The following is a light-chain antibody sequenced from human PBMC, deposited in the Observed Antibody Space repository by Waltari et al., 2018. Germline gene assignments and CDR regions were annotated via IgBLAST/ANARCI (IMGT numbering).Light chain of an antibody. V-gene: IGLV2-14*01. J-gene: IGLJ3*02. CDR1: SSDIGGYNY. Sequence: QSALTQPASVSGSPGQSITISCSGTSSDIGGYNYVSWYQQHPGTAPKLMIFEVSNRPSGDSNRFSGSKSGSTASLAISGLQAEDEADYFCGSYATGHFWLFGGVTKLTVL. CDR3: GSYATGHFWL. CDR2: EVS.